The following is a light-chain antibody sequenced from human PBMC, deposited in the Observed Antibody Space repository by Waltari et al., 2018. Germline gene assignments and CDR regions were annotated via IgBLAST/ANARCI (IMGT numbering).Light chain of an antibody. CDR3: QQYGSTPLT. V-gene: IGKV3-20*01. Sequence: EIVLTQSPGPLSLSPGERATLSCRASQSISSNHLTWYQQKPGQAPRLLIYGASSRATGIPYRFSGGGSGTDFTLTISRLEPEDFAVYYCQQYGSTPLTFGGGTNVEIK. J-gene: IGKJ4*01. CDR1: QSISSNH. CDR2: GAS.